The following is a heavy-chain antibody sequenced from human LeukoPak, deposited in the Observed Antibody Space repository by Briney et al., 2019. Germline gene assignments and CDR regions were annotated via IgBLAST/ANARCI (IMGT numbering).Heavy chain of an antibody. CDR1: GDSVSSNSAA. V-gene: IGHV6-1*01. CDR3: ARKGTVTTPFDY. CDR2: TYYRSKWYN. J-gene: IGHJ4*02. Sequence: SQTLSLTCAISGDSVSSNSAAWNWIRHSPSRGLEWLGRTYYRSKWYNDYAESVKSRITINSDTSKNQFSLHLNSVTPEDTAVYYCARKGTVTTPFDYWGQGNLVTVSS. D-gene: IGHD4-11*01.